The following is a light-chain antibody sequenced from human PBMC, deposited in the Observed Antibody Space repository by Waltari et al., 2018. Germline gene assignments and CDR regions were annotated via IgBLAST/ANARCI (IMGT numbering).Light chain of an antibody. CDR1: QDIRRT. V-gene: IGKV3-20*01. CDR3: QHYLRLPVT. J-gene: IGKJ1*01. Sequence: SCKASQDIRRTLACYQQKPGQPPRLLIYGASNRATGIPDRFSGTGSETDFSLTISRLEPEDFAVYFCQHYLRLPVTYGQGTKVEIK. CDR2: GAS.